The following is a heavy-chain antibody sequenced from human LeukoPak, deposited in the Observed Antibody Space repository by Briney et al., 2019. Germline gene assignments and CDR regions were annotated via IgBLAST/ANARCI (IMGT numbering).Heavy chain of an antibody. CDR3: AKGGENYYDSSGYYELHFDC. CDR1: GFTFNSYS. D-gene: IGHD3-22*01. V-gene: IGHV3-48*01. Sequence: GGSLRLSCAASGFTFNSYSMNWVRQAPGKGLEWISYISSSSGTIYYADSVKGRFTISRDNAKKSLYLQMNSLRAEDTAVYYCAKGGENYYDSSGYYELHFDCWGQGTLVTVSS. J-gene: IGHJ4*02. CDR2: ISSSSGTI.